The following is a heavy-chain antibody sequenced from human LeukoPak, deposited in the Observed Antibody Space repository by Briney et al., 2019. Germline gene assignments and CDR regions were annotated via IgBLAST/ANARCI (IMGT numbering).Heavy chain of an antibody. Sequence: QPGGSLRLSCAAAGFIFSHHGMHWVRQAPGKGLEWVAVIWSDGTNRFYADSVKGRFTISRDNSQNTVFLQMDSLRVKDTAIYYCARDAQRGFDYSNSLKYGGHGTLVTVSS. CDR1: GFIFSHHG. CDR2: IWSDGTNR. V-gene: IGHV3-33*01. J-gene: IGHJ4*01. CDR3: ARDAQRGFDYSNSLKY. D-gene: IGHD4-11*01.